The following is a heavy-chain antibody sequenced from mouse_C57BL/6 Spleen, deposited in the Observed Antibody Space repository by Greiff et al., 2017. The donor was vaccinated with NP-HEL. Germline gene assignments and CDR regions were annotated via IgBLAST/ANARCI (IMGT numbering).Heavy chain of an antibody. D-gene: IGHD2-5*01. Sequence: VQLQQPGAELVMPGASVKLSCKASGYTFTSYWMHWVKQRPGQGLEWIGEIDPSDSYTNYNQKFKGKSTLTVDKSSSTAYMQLSSLTSEDSAVYYCARKDSNPGAMDYWGQGTSVTVSS. CDR3: ARKDSNPGAMDY. CDR1: GYTFTSYW. CDR2: IDPSDSYT. J-gene: IGHJ4*01. V-gene: IGHV1-69*01.